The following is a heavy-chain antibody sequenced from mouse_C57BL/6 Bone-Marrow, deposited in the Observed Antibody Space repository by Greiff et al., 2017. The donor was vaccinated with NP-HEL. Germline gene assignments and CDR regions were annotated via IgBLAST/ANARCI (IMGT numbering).Heavy chain of an antibody. D-gene: IGHD1-1*01. V-gene: IGHV1-81*01. CDR1: GYTFTSYG. J-gene: IGHJ2*01. CDR2: IYPRSGNT. CDR3: APYYGSSPLDY. Sequence: VQVVESGAELARPGASVKLSCKASGYTFTSYGISWVKQRTGQGLEWIGEIYPRSGNTYYNEKFKGKATLTADKSSSTAYMELRSLTSEDSAVYFCAPYYGSSPLDYWGQGTTLTVSS.